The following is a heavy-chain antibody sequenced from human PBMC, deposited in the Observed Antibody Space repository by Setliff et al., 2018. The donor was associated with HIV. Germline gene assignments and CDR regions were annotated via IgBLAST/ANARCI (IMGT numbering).Heavy chain of an antibody. CDR3: ARTGIQLWSYYYFDY. D-gene: IGHD5-18*01. J-gene: IGHJ4*02. V-gene: IGHV4-59*01. CDR2: IYYSGST. CDR1: GGSISSYY. Sequence: SETLSLTCTVSGGSISSYYWSWIRQPPGKGLEWIGYIYYSGSTIYNPSLKSRVTISVDTSKNQFSLKLSSVTAADTAVYYCARTGIQLWSYYYFDYWGQGTLVTVSS.